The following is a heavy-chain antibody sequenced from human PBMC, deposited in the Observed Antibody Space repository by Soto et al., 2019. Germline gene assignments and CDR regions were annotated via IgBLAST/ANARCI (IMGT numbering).Heavy chain of an antibody. Sequence: GGSLRLSCAASGFTFSNAWMNWVRQAPGKGLEWVGRIKSKTDGGTTDYAEPVKGRFTISRDDSKNTLYLQMNSLKTEDTAVYYCTTDLFLWGGAAQRFDPWGQGTLVTVSS. V-gene: IGHV3-15*07. J-gene: IGHJ5*02. CDR1: GFTFSNAW. CDR3: TTDLFLWGGAAQRFDP. CDR2: IKSKTDGGTT. D-gene: IGHD6-6*01.